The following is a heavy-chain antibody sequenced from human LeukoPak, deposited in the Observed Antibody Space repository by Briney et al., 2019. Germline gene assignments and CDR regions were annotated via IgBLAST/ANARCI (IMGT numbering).Heavy chain of an antibody. CDR2: IIPIFGTA. CDR1: GGTFSSYA. D-gene: IGHD6-19*01. CDR3: ASGKIAVAGDFDY. Sequence: SVKVSCKASGGTFSSYAISWVRQAPGQGLEWMGGIIPIFGTANYAQKFQGRVTITADKSTSTAYMELSSLRSEDMAVYYCASGKIAVAGDFDYWGQGTLVTVSS. J-gene: IGHJ4*02. V-gene: IGHV1-69*06.